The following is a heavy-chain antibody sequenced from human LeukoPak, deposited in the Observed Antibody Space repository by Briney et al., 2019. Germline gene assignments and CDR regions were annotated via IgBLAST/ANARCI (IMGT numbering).Heavy chain of an antibody. V-gene: IGHV3-30*02. CDR1: EFTFSAYG. D-gene: IGHD3-10*01. Sequence: GGSLRLSCAASEFTFSAYGMHWVRQAPGKGLEWVAFIRYDGNSEYYADSVKGRFTISRDNSKNTLYLQMNSLRTEDTAVYYCAKDYYAFDIWGQGTMVTVSS. CDR3: AKDYYAFDI. CDR2: IRYDGNSE. J-gene: IGHJ3*02.